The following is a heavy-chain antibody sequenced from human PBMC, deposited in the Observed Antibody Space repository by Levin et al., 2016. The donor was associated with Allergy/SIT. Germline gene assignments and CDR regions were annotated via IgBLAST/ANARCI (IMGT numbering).Heavy chain of an antibody. Sequence: GESLKISCAASGFTFSNYAMNWVRQAPGKGLQWVSAIGDTGMTTYYADSVKGRFTISRDNSKNTLYLQMNSLRAEDTAVYYCAKDVTPGYSYGYGYFDYWGQGTLVTVSS. CDR2: IGDTGMTT. J-gene: IGHJ4*02. D-gene: IGHD5-18*01. V-gene: IGHV3-23*01. CDR3: AKDVTPGYSYGYGYFDY. CDR1: GFTFSNYA.